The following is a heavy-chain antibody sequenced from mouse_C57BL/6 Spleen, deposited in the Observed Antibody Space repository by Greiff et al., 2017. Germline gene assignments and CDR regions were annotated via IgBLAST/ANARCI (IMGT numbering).Heavy chain of an antibody. CDR1: GYTFTSYG. D-gene: IGHD1-1*01. CDR2: IYPRSGNT. CDR3: ARYYYGSSYGAMDY. V-gene: IGHV1-81*01. Sequence: VQRVESGAELARPGASVKLSCKASGYTFTSYGISWVKQRTGQGLEWIGEIYPRSGNTYYNEKVKGKATLTADKSSSTAYMELRSLTAEDSAVYFWARYYYGSSYGAMDYWGQGTSVTVSS. J-gene: IGHJ4*01.